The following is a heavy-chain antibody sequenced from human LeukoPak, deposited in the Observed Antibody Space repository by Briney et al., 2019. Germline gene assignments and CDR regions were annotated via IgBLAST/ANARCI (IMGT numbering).Heavy chain of an antibody. D-gene: IGHD3-22*01. CDR2: IRYDGSNK. Sequence: GGSLRLSCAASGFTFSSYGMHWVRQAPGKGLEWVAFIRYDGSNKYHADSVKGRFTISRDISNNTLYLQMNSLRAEDTAVCYCAKDSYDSSGYYLYYFDYWGQGTLVTVSS. J-gene: IGHJ4*02. V-gene: IGHV3-30*02. CDR1: GFTFSSYG. CDR3: AKDSYDSSGYYLYYFDY.